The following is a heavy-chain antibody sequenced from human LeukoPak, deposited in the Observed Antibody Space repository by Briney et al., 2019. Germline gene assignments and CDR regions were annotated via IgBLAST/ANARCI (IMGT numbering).Heavy chain of an antibody. V-gene: IGHV1-2*02. J-gene: IGHJ4*02. D-gene: IGHD3-22*01. CDR3: ATPSYNSGGYYYFDY. CDR2: INPKSAYT. CDR1: GYTFTSYG. Sequence: ASVKVSCKASGYTFTSYGISWVRQAPGQGLEWMGWINPKSAYTHFAQKFQGRFTMTMDTSITTAYLELSSLTSDDTAVYFCATPSYNSGGYYYFDYWGQGTLVTVSS.